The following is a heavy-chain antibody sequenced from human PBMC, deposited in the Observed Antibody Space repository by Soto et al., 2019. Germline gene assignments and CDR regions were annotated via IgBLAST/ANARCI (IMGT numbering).Heavy chain of an antibody. V-gene: IGHV1-69*02. Sequence: QVQLVQSGAEVKKPGSSVKVSCKASGGTFSSYTISWVRQAPGQGLEWMGRIIPILGIANYAQKFQGRVTITADKSTSTAYMELSSLRSEDTAMYYCARGRRYCSGGSCYYYYYMDVWGKGTTVTVSS. CDR2: IIPILGIA. CDR3: ARGRRYCSGGSCYYYYYMDV. CDR1: GGTFSSYT. J-gene: IGHJ6*03. D-gene: IGHD2-15*01.